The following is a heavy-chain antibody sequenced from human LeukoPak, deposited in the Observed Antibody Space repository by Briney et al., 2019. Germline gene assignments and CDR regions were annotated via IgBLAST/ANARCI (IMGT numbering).Heavy chain of an antibody. CDR1: GGSFSGYY. CDR2: INHSGGT. Sequence: SETLSLTCAVYGGSFSGYYWSWIRQPPGKGLEWIGEINHSGGTNYNPSLKSRVTISVDTSKNQFSLKLSSVTAADTAVYYCARAHDSSGYPRDYWGQGTLVTVSS. CDR3: ARAHDSSGYPRDY. D-gene: IGHD3-22*01. J-gene: IGHJ4*02. V-gene: IGHV4-34*01.